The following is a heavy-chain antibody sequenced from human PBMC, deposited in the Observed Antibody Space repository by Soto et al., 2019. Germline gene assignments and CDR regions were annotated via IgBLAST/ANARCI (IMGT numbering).Heavy chain of an antibody. D-gene: IGHD1-20*01. CDR3: ARERITGTTRWNYYHGIDV. CDR1: GGSFRSYS. CDR2: IIPSFGTA. V-gene: IGHV1-69*13. J-gene: IGHJ6*02. Sequence: GASVKVSCKDSGGSFRSYSSMWVRQAHGQGLEWMVGIIPSFGTANYVQKFQGRVKITAEESTSTAYMEPSSLRSEDTAVYYCARERITGTTRWNYYHGIDVWGQGTTVTVSS.